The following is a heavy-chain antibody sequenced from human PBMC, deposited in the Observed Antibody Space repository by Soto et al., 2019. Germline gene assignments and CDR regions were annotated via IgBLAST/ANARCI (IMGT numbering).Heavy chain of an antibody. D-gene: IGHD6-19*01. J-gene: IGHJ5*02. V-gene: IGHV1-24*01. CDR2: FDPEDGET. Sequence: ASVKVSCKVSGYTLTELSMHWVRQAPGKGLEWMGGFDPEDGETIYAQKFQGRVTMTEDTSTDTAYMELSSLRSEDTAVYYCAIQDYSSGWYIWFDPWGQGTLVTVS. CDR1: GYTLTELS. CDR3: AIQDYSSGWYIWFDP.